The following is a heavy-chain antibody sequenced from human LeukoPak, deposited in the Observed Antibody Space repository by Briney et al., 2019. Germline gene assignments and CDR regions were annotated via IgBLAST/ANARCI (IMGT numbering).Heavy chain of an antibody. J-gene: IGHJ3*02. V-gene: IGHV3-33*06. D-gene: IGHD1-26*01. CDR1: GFTFSTYG. CDR3: AKGDSGSYGALDI. CDR2: IWYDGSNK. Sequence: GGSLRLSCAASGFTFSTYGMNWVRQAPGKGLEWVAVIWYDGSNKYHADSVKGRFAISRDNSKNTLYLQMNSLRAEDTAVYYCAKGDSGSYGALDIWGQGTMVTVPS.